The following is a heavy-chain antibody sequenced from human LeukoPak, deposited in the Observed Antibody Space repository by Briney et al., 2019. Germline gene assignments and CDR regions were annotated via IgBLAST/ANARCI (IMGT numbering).Heavy chain of an antibody. CDR1: GGSISSGGYS. CDR3: ARGVYIAAAQYAY. D-gene: IGHD6-13*01. J-gene: IGHJ4*02. CDR2: IYHSGST. V-gene: IGHV4-30-2*01. Sequence: SETLSLTCAVSGGSISSGGYSWSWIRQPPGKGLEWIGYIYHSGSTYYNPSLKSRVTISVDRSKNQFSLKLSSVTAADTAVYYCARGVYIAAAQYAYWGQGTLVTVSS.